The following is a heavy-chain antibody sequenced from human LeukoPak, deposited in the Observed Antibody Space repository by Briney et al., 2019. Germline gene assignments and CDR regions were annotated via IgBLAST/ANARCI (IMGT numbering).Heavy chain of an antibody. Sequence: GGSLRLSCAASGFTFSSYAMSWVRQAPGQGLEWVSWISGSGGGNYYEDSVKGRFTISSDNAKKTLYLQMNSLSAEDTGVYFCAKDHSSRWYSFDQYYCVYWGQGTLVSVFS. V-gene: IGHV3-23*01. CDR1: GFTFSSYA. J-gene: IGHJ4*02. D-gene: IGHD6-13*01. CDR3: AKDHSSRWYSFDQYYCVY. CDR2: ISGSGGGN.